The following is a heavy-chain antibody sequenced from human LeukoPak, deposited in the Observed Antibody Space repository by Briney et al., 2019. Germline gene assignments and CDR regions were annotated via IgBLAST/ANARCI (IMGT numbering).Heavy chain of an antibody. CDR2: TYHNGNN. V-gene: IGHV4-38-2*02. Sequence: PSETLSLTCSVSGYSIRSGYFWGWIRQPPGKGLEWIGTTYHNGNNYTNPSLKSRVTISVDTSRNQFSLKLTSVTAADTAVYYCAATYYYGSGSYPPAGYFQHWGQGTLVTVSS. CDR3: AATYYYGSGSYPPAGYFQH. J-gene: IGHJ1*01. CDR1: GYSIRSGYF. D-gene: IGHD3-10*01.